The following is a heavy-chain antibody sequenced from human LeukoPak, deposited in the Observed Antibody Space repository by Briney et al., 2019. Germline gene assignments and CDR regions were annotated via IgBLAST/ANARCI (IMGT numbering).Heavy chain of an antibody. V-gene: IGHV3-74*01. CDR2: INSDGNST. Sequence: GGSLRLSCAASGFTFSSYWMHWVRQAPGKGLVWVSRINSDGNSTSYADSVKGRFTISRDNAKNTLYLQMNSLRAEDTAVYYCARGGSSYPLRFSWFDPWGQGTLVTVSS. CDR1: GFTFSSYW. CDR3: ARGGSSYPLRFSWFDP. D-gene: IGHD6-13*01. J-gene: IGHJ5*02.